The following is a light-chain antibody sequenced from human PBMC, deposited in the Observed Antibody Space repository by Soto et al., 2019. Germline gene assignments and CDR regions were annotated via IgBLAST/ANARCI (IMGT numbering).Light chain of an antibody. CDR2: AAS. J-gene: IGKJ5*01. CDR3: QQYGNSPIT. CDR1: QSISSY. V-gene: IGKV1-39*01. Sequence: DIQMTQSPSTLSASVGDGVTITCRASQSISSYLNWYQQKPGKAPKLLIYAASTLQSGVPSRFSGSGSGTDFTLTVSRLEPEDFALYYCQQYGNSPITFGQGTDWRL.